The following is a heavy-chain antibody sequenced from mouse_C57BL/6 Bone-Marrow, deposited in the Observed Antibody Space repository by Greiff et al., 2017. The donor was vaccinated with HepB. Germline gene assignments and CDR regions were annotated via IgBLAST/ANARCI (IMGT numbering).Heavy chain of an antibody. D-gene: IGHD1-1*01. CDR3: ARPIYYCGSRLFAY. CDR1: GFTFSSYG. CDR2: ISSGGSYT. J-gene: IGHJ3*01. V-gene: IGHV5-6*01. Sequence: EVQVVESGGDLVKPGGSLKLSCAASGFTFSSYGMSWVRQTPDKRLEWVATISSGGSYTYYPDSVKGRFTISRDNAKNTLYLQMRSLKSEDTAMYYCARPIYYCGSRLFAYWGQGTLVTVSA.